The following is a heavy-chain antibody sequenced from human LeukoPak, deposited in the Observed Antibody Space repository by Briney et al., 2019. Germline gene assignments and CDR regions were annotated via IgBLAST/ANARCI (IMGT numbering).Heavy chain of an antibody. V-gene: IGHV4-4*07. J-gene: IGHJ4*02. CDR1: GGSISNYY. Sequence: PSETLSLTCTVSGGSISNYYWSWVRQPAGKGLGWIGRIYISGSTNYNPSLKSRVTISVDKSKNQFSLKLSSVTAADTAVYYCARFHGSGFYLDYWGQGTLVTVSS. CDR3: ARFHGSGFYLDY. CDR2: IYISGST. D-gene: IGHD3-10*01.